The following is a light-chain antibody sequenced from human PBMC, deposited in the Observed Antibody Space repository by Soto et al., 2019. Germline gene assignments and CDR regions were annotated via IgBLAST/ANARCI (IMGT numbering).Light chain of an antibody. V-gene: IGKV1-5*03. J-gene: IGKJ1*01. Sequence: DIQMTQSPSILSASVGDRVNITCRASQSISSWLAWYQQKPGKAPNLLIHKASHLESGVPSRFSGSGSGTEFTLTISSLQPGDFATYYCQHYNTYPWTFGQGTKVDIK. CDR2: KAS. CDR3: QHYNTYPWT. CDR1: QSISSW.